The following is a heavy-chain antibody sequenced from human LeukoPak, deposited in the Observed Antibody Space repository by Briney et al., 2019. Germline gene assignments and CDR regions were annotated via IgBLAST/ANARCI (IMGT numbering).Heavy chain of an antibody. CDR1: GFTFDDYA. J-gene: IGHJ4*02. CDR3: AKDISWQQLGSPFDY. Sequence: PGGSLRLSCAASGFTFDDYAMHWVRQAPGKGLEWVSGISWNSGSIGYADSVKGRFTISRDNAKNSLYLQMNSLRAEDTALYYCAKDISWQQLGSPFDYWGQGTLVTVSS. V-gene: IGHV3-9*01. CDR2: ISWNSGSI. D-gene: IGHD6-13*01.